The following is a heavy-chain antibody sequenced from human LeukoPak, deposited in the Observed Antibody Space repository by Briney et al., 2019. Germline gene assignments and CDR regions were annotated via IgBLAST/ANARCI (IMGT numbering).Heavy chain of an antibody. J-gene: IGHJ4*02. V-gene: IGHV4-59*01. D-gene: IGHD3-3*01. CDR3: ARATYYDFWSGYSQYYFDY. Sequence: SGTLSLTCTVSGGSISSYYWSWIRQPPGKGLEWIGYIYYSGSTNYNPSLKSRVTISVDTSKNQFSLKLSSVTAADTAVYYCARATYYDFWSGYSQYYFDYWGQGTLVTVSS. CDR2: IYYSGST. CDR1: GGSISSYY.